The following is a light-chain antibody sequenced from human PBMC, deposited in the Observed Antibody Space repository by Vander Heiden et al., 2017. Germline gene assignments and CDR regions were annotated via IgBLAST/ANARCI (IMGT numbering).Light chain of an antibody. Sequence: QSALTQPPSASGAPVQSVTIPCPGISSDLGGYNYVSWYQQHPGKAHKLMIYEVTKRPSGVPDRFSGSKSGNTASLTVSGLQAEDEADYYCSSYGGSNNMRFGGGTKLTVL. CDR1: SSDLGGYNY. CDR2: EVT. CDR3: SSYGGSNNMR. V-gene: IGLV2-8*01. J-gene: IGLJ2*01.